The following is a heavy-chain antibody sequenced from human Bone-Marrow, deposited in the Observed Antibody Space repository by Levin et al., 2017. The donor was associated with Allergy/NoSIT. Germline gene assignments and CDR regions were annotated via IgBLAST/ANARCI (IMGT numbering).Heavy chain of an antibody. V-gene: IGHV3-30*18. CDR3: VKPWGKIIVGSVLGGMDV. CDR1: GLNFSMSA. Sequence: PGGSLRLSCAVSGLNFSMSAMHWVRQGPGKGLEWVAVISFDGTEEYYADSVKGRFTISRDNSKNTLFLDIYSLRLDDTGVYFCVKPWGKIIVGSVLGGMDVWGQGTTVTVSS. D-gene: IGHD1-26*01. CDR2: ISFDGTEE. J-gene: IGHJ6*02.